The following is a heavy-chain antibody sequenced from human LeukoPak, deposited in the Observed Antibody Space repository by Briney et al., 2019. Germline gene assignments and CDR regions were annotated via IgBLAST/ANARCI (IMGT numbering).Heavy chain of an antibody. CDR2: INPNSGGT. V-gene: IGHV1-2*02. D-gene: IGHD3-16*01. J-gene: IGHJ4*02. Sequence: AASVKVSFKASGYTFTGYYMHWVRQAPGQGLEWMGWINPNSGGTNYAQKFQGRVTMTRDTSISTAYMELSRLRSDDTAVYYCARDRGKSDRIFDYWGQGTLVTVSS. CDR1: GYTFTGYY. CDR3: ARDRGKSDRIFDY.